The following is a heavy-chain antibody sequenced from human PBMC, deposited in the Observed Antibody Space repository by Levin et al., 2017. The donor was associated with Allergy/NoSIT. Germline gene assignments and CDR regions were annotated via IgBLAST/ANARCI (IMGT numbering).Heavy chain of an antibody. CDR1: GGSISSYY. CDR3: AREHLSYQGDFDA. CDR2: IHTTGST. J-gene: IGHJ4*02. V-gene: IGHV4-4*07. Sequence: PSETLSLTCTLSGGSISSYYCSWVRQTAGKGLEWIGRIHTTGSTSYNPSLMGRVTMSVDTSKNQFSLKLNSVTAADTAVYYCAREHLSYQGDFDAWGQGTLVTVSS. D-gene: IGHD2-21*01.